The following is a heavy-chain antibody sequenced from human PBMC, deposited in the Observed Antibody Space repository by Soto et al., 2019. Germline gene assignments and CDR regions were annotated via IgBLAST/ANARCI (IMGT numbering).Heavy chain of an antibody. CDR2: IYYSGST. J-gene: IGHJ6*03. D-gene: IGHD3-22*01. V-gene: IGHV4-59*08. CDR3: ARVGNSRGYYYMDV. CDR1: CGSISSYY. Sequence: SETLSLTCTGSCGSISSYYWSWIRPPPGKGLEWIGYIYYSGSTNYNPSLKSRVTISVDTSKNQFSLKLSSVTAADTAVYYCARVGNSRGYYYMDVWGKGTTVTVS.